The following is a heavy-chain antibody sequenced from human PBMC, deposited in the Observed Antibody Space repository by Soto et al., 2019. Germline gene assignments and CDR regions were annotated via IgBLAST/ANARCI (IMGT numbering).Heavy chain of an antibody. CDR2: ISYDGDNK. J-gene: IGHJ3*01. CDR3: VKGDLDTAVVNSPDAFDF. Sequence: SLRLSCEASGFMFNDYGMHWVRQAPGRGLDWVAVISYDGDNKYYAQSVKGRFTISRDNSKNTLFLHMDSLRNEDTAVYHCVKGDLDTAVVNSPDAFDFWGQGTMVTVSS. CDR1: GFMFNDYG. V-gene: IGHV3-30*18. D-gene: IGHD5-18*01.